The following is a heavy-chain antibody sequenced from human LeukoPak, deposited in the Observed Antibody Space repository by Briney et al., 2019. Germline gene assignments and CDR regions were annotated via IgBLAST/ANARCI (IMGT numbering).Heavy chain of an antibody. J-gene: IGHJ4*02. D-gene: IGHD3-22*01. CDR2: IYYSGST. V-gene: IGHV4-59*08. CDR3: ARRSGYTFDY. Sequence: SETLSLTCAVYGGSFSGYYWSWIRQPPGKGLEWIGYIYYSGSTNYNPSLKSRVAISVDTSRNQFSLKLSSVTAADTAVYYCARRSGYTFDYWGQGTLVTVSS. CDR1: GGSFSGYY.